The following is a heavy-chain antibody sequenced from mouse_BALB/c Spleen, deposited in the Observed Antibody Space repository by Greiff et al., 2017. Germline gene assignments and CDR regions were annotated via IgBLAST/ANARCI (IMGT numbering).Heavy chain of an antibody. CDR3: ARWAYGNYVDY. D-gene: IGHD2-10*02. J-gene: IGHJ2*01. CDR2: ISYSGST. V-gene: IGHV3-2*02. CDR1: GYSITSDYA. Sequence: EVKLQESGPGLVKPSQSLSLTCTVTGYSITSDYAWNWIRQFPGNKLEWMGYISYSGSTSYNPSLKSRISITRDTSKNQFFLQLNSVTTEDTATYYCARWAYGNYVDYWGQGTTLTVSS.